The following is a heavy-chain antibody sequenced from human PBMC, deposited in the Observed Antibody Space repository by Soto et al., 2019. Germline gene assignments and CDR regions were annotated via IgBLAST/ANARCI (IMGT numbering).Heavy chain of an antibody. V-gene: IGHV1-69*02. CDR1: GDTFNFYS. J-gene: IGHJ4*02. D-gene: IGHD3-10*01. CDR3: ASSYGSGYRAFDY. Sequence: QVQLVQSGAEVKRPGSSVKVSCKASGDTFNFYSINWVRQAPGLGLEWMGRVNPIVSMSNYAQKFQGRVTMTADKSTSTAYMERSILRSEDTAIYYCASSYGSGYRAFDYWGQGALVTVSS. CDR2: VNPIVSMS.